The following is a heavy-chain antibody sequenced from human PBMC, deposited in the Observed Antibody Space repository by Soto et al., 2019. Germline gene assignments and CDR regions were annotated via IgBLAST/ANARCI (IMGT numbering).Heavy chain of an antibody. V-gene: IGHV4-31*03. CDR3: ARAGGYGDYDYYYYMDV. CDR2: IYYSGST. D-gene: IGHD4-17*01. J-gene: IGHJ6*03. Sequence: SETLSLTCTVSGGSISSGGYYWSWIRQHPGKGLEWIGYIYYSGSTYYNPSLKSRVTISVDTSKNQFSLKLSSVTAADTAVYYCARAGGYGDYDYYYYMDVWGKGTTVTVSS. CDR1: GGSISSGGYY.